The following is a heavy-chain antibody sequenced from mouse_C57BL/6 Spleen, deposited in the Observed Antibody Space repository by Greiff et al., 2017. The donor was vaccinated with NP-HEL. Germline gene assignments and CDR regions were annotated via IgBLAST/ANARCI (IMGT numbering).Heavy chain of an antibody. Sequence: VQLQQPGAELVRPGSSVKLSCKASGYTFTSYWMDWVKQRPGQGLEWIGNIYPSDSETHYNQKFKDKATLTVDKSSSTAYMQLSSLTSEDSAVYYCARGGPNGFDYWGQGTTLTVSS. CDR1: GYTFTSYW. J-gene: IGHJ2*01. V-gene: IGHV1-61*01. CDR3: ARGGPNGFDY. CDR2: IYPSDSET.